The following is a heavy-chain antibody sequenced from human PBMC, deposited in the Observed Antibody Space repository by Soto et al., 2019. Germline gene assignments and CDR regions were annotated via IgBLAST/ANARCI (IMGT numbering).Heavy chain of an antibody. CDR3: ATGRGVRGVIITTYYYYGLDV. V-gene: IGHV4-34*01. Sequence: SETLSHTCAVYDGSFSGYYWRWIRQRPGKRHEGMREINHSGSTNYNPSLKSRVTISVDTSKNQFSLKLSSVSAADTAVYYCATGRGVRGVIITTYYYYGLDVWGQGTTVTVSS. CDR1: DGSFSGYY. CDR2: INHSGST. J-gene: IGHJ6*02. D-gene: IGHD3-10*01.